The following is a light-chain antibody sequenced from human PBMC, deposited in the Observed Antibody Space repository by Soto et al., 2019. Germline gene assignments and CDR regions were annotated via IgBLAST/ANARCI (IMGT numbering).Light chain of an antibody. J-gene: IGKJ4*01. Sequence: EIVMTQSPATLSVSPGERATLSCRSSQTIRNNLAWYQQKPGQAPRLLIYVASTRATDIPARFSGSGSGTDFTLTISSLQAEDCAFYYFQQDNIWPLTFGGGTNVEIK. V-gene: IGKV3-15*01. CDR2: VAS. CDR1: QTIRNN. CDR3: QQDNIWPLT.